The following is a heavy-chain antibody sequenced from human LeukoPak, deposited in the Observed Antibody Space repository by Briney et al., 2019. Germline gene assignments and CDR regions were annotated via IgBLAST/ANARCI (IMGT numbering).Heavy chain of an antibody. V-gene: IGHV3-23*01. CDR1: GFTFTSIA. Sequence: GGSLRLSCAASGFTFTSIAMTWVRQAPGKGLEWVSTIRGTGDSTHYADSVKGRFIISRDKSKNMLYLQMDGLRAEDTAIYYCAKGQELGDGVFDSWGQGTLVTVSS. J-gene: IGHJ4*02. CDR3: AKGQELGDGVFDS. D-gene: IGHD7-27*01. CDR2: IRGTGDST.